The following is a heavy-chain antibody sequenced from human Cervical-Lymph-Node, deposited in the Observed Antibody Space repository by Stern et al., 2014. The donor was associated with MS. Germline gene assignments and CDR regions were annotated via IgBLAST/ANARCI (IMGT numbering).Heavy chain of an antibody. J-gene: IGHJ6*02. V-gene: IGHV1-46*01. CDR2: INPSGGDK. CDR3: ARDYIVVVQAANDPRNYYYYGMDV. Sequence: QDQLVQSGAEVTKPGASVKVSCKASGYTFTNYYMHWVRQAPGQGLEWMGIINPSGGDKNYAQKFQDRVTMTRDTSTSTVYMELSSLRSEDTAVYYCARDYIVVVQAANDPRNYYYYGMDVWGQGTTVTVSS. D-gene: IGHD2-2*01. CDR1: GYTFTNYY.